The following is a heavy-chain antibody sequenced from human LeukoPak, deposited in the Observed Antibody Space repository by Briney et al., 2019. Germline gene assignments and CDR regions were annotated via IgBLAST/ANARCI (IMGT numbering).Heavy chain of an antibody. CDR1: GGSISSYY. D-gene: IGHD3-16*01. V-gene: IGHV4-59*01. CDR3: AKPGDGGALDY. CDR2: IYYSGST. J-gene: IGHJ4*02. Sequence: SETLSLTCTVSGGSISSYYWSWIRQPPGKGLEWIGYIYYSGSTNYNPSLKSRVTISVDTSKKQFSLKLTSVTAADTAVYYCAKPGDGGALDYWGQGTLVTVSS.